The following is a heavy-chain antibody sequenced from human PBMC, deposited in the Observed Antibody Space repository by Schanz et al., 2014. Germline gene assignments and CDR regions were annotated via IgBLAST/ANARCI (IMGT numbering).Heavy chain of an antibody. V-gene: IGHV3-21*01. J-gene: IGHJ4*02. CDR1: GFTFSSYG. CDR2: ISTSGTYM. Sequence: VQLVESGGGVVQPGRSLRLSCAASGFTFSSYGMHWVRQAPGRGLEWVSSISTSGTYMYIADSLKGRLTISRDDAKKSMYLQMNNLRAEDTAVYYCVRGGPAYYFDDWGQGTLVTVSS. CDR3: VRGGPAYYFDD.